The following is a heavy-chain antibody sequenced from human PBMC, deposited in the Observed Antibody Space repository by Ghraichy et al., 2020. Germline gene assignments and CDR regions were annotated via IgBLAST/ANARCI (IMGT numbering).Heavy chain of an antibody. D-gene: IGHD5-12*01. Sequence: ASLKVSCKASGYNFKSYAIAWLRQAPGQTLEWMGWMNIGNGNTKYSQKFQGRVTITRDTSANTAYMEVRGLRSEDTALYYCARGRRGYAGNDYPHYFDNWGQGTLVTVSS. V-gene: IGHV1-3*04. J-gene: IGHJ4*02. CDR1: GYNFKSYA. CDR3: ARGRRGYAGNDYPHYFDN. CDR2: MNIGNGNT.